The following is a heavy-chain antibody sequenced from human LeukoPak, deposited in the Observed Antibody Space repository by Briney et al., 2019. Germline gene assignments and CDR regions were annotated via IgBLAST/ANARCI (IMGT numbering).Heavy chain of an antibody. J-gene: IGHJ4*02. Sequence: PGGSQRLSCAASGFTFNSYGMHWVRQAPGKGLEWVAFIQYDGSNKYYVDSVKGRFTISRDNSKNRLYLQMNSLRTEDTAVYYCAKREAVAGMSDFDYWGQGTLVTVSS. CDR3: AKREAVAGMSDFDY. V-gene: IGHV3-30*02. CDR1: GFTFNSYG. D-gene: IGHD6-19*01. CDR2: IQYDGSNK.